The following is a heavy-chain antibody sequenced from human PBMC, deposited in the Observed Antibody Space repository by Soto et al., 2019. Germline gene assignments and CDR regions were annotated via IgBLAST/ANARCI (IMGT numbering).Heavy chain of an antibody. J-gene: IGHJ4*02. CDR1: GGSISSYY. CDR2: IYYSGST. D-gene: IGHD3-9*01. Sequence: SETLSLTCTVSGGSISSYYWSWIWQPPGKGLEWIGYIYYSGSTNYNPSLKSRVTISVDTSKNQFSLKLSSVTAADTAVYYCARGGGGVLRYFDWVYWGQGTLVTVS. CDR3: ARGGGGVLRYFDWVY. V-gene: IGHV4-59*01.